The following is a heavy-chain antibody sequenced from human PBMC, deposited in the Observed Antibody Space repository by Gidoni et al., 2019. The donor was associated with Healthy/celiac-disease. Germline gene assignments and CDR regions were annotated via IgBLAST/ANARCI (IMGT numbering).Heavy chain of an antibody. CDR2: INPNSGGT. Sequence: QVQLVQSGAEVKKPGASVKVSCRASGSTLTGYYMHWVRQAPGQGLEWMGWINPNSGGTNYAQKFQGRVTMTRDTSISTAYMELSRLRSDDTAVYYCARVVVVVPAATIDAFDIWGQGTMVTVSS. V-gene: IGHV1-2*02. CDR1: GSTLTGYY. J-gene: IGHJ3*02. CDR3: ARVVVVVPAATIDAFDI. D-gene: IGHD2-2*01.